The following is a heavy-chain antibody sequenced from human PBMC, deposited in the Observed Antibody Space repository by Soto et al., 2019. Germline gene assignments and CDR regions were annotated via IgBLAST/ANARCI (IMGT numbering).Heavy chain of an antibody. CDR1: VGSISIGDYD. D-gene: IGHD3-10*01. V-gene: IGHV4-30-4*01. CDR3: ARVDYYYGSGTRKVFDY. J-gene: IGHJ4*02. Sequence: SETLSLTCTVSVGSISIGDYDWSWIRQPPGKGLEWIGYIYYSGSTYYNPSLKSRVTISVDTSKNQFSLKLSSVTAADTAVYYCARVDYYYGSGTRKVFDYWGQGTMVTVSS. CDR2: IYYSGST.